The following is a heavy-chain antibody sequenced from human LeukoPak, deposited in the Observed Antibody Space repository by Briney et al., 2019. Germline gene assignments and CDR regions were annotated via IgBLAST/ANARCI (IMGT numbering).Heavy chain of an antibody. CDR3: ARDLFCINSNCPTPWFDP. CDR1: GFTFNSYS. CDR2: ISSSSSYI. J-gene: IGHJ5*02. Sequence: GGSLRLSCAASGFTFNSYSMNWVRQAPGKGLEWVSSISSSSSYIYYADSVKGRFTISRDNAKNSLYLQMNSLRGEDTAVYYCARDLFCINSNCPTPWFDPWGQGIVVTVSS. V-gene: IGHV3-21*01. D-gene: IGHD2-8*01.